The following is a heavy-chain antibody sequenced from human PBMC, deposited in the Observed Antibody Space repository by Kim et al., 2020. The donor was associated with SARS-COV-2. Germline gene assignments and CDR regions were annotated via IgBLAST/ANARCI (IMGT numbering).Heavy chain of an antibody. Sequence: APAGQGRFTISRDNSKNPLYLQMNSLSAEDTAVYYCAKETAAAGNVPFDYWGQGTLVTVSS. J-gene: IGHJ4*02. V-gene: IGHV3-23*01. D-gene: IGHD6-13*01. CDR3: AKETAAAGNVPFDY.